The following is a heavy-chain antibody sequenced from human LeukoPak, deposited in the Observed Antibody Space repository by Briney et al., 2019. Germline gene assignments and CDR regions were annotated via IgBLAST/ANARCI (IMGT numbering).Heavy chain of an antibody. CDR2: INPNSGGT. CDR1: GYTFTGYY. J-gene: IGHJ5*02. D-gene: IGHD5-18*01. V-gene: IGHV1-2*02. Sequence: GASVKVSCKASGYTFTGYYMHWVRRAPGQGLEWMGWINPNSGGTNYAQKFQGRVTMTRDTSISTAYMELSRLRSDDTAVYYCARSGWRGYSYGYAFDPWGQGTLVTVSS. CDR3: ARSGWRGYSYGYAFDP.